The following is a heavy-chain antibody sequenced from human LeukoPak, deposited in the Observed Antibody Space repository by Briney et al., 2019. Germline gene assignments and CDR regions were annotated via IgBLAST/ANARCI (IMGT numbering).Heavy chain of an antibody. CDR3: ATYRSTSGYVDS. CDR1: GGXISSNY. J-gene: IGHJ4*02. D-gene: IGHD2-2*01. CDR2: IYYSGST. Sequence: SETLSLTCSVSGGXISSNYCSWFRQPPGKGLEWLGYIYYSGSTTYNPSLKSRVTISEDTSKTQFSLKLTSVTAADTAVYYCATYRSTSGYVDSWGQGTLVTVSS. V-gene: IGHV4-59*08.